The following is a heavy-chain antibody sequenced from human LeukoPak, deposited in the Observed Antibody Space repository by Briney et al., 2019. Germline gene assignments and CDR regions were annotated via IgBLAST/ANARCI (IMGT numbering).Heavy chain of an antibody. CDR3: ARHDNTASYCLTD. Sequence: GGSLRLSCVDSAFTFSKYWMSWVRQAPGKGLEWVANIRQDGIEIHYVDSVKGRFTISRDNAKNSLYLQMSSLRAEDTAVYYCARHDNTASYCLTDWGQGTLVTVSS. V-gene: IGHV3-7*01. CDR1: AFTFSKYW. D-gene: IGHD2-8*02. J-gene: IGHJ4*02. CDR2: IRQDGIEI.